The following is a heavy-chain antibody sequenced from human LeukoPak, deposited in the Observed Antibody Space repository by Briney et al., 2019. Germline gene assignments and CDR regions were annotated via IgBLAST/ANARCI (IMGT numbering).Heavy chain of an antibody. CDR3: TRDFDFSSAI. D-gene: IGHD3-3*01. J-gene: IGHJ4*02. V-gene: IGHV3-74*01. Sequence: PGGSLRLSCAASGFTFSSYWMHWVRQAPGKGLVWVSRISPDGSTTGHADSVKGRFTTSRDNAKNTLFLRMNSLRAEDTAVYYCTRDFDFSSAIWGQGTLVTVSS. CDR1: GFTFSSYW. CDR2: ISPDGSTT.